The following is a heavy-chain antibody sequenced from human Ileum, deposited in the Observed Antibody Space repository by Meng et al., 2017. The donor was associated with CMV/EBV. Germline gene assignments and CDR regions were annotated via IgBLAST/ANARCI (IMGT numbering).Heavy chain of an antibody. J-gene: IGHJ4*02. CDR1: GFTFSNAW. V-gene: IGHV3-15*01. CDR2: IKSKTDGGTT. D-gene: IGHD2-2*01. CDR3: TTGYCSRTSCYSYYFDY. Sequence: GESLKISCAASGFTFSNAWMSWVRQAPGKGLEWVGRIKSKTDGGTTDYAAPMKGRFTISRDDSKNTLYLQMNSLKTEDTAVYYCTTGYCSRTSCYSYYFDYWGQGTLVTVSS.